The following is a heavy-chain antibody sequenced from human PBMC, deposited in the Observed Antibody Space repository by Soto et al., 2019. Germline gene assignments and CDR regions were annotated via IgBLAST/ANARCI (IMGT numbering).Heavy chain of an antibody. CDR1: GFTFSNFA. CDR2: ITGPGGST. J-gene: IGHJ4*02. CDR3: AKRISGWYYADY. D-gene: IGHD6-19*01. V-gene: IGHV3-23*01. Sequence: EVQLLESGGGLVQPGGSLRLSCAASGFTFSNFAMSWVRQAPGKGLEWVSPITGPGGSTYYTDSVKGRFTISRDNSKDTLYLQMNSLRADDTAVYYCAKRISGWYYADYWGRGTLVTVSS.